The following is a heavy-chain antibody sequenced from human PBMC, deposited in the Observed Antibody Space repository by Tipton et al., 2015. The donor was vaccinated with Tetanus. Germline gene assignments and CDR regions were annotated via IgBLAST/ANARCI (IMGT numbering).Heavy chain of an antibody. J-gene: IGHJ6*02. V-gene: IGHV4-39*01. CDR2: VYYDGST. D-gene: IGHD5-18*01. Sequence: TLSLTCTVSGDSISSSDYYWGWIRQPPGEGLEWIASVYYDGSTYYNPSLKSRVTISVDTSKNQFSLKLSSVTAADTAVYYCARHRLTGDTEYGMDVWGQGTTVTVSS. CDR3: ARHRLTGDTEYGMDV. CDR1: GDSISSSDYY.